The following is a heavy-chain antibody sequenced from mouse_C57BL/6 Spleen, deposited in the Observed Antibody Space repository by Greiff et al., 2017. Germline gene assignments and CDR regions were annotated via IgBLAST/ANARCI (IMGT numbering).Heavy chain of an antibody. CDR1: GFTFSSYG. CDR3: SRANFYGSSSAYFDY. D-gene: IGHD1-1*01. CDR2: ISSGGSYT. J-gene: IGHJ2*01. V-gene: IGHV5-6*02. Sequence: DVMLVESGGDLVKPGGSLKLSCAASGFTFSSYGMSWVRQTPDKRLEWVATISSGGSYTYYPDSVKGRFTISRDNAKNTLYLQMSSLKSEDTAMYYCSRANFYGSSSAYFDYWGHGTTLTVTS.